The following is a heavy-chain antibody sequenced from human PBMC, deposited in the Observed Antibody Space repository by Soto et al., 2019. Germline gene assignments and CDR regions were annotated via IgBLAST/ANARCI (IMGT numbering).Heavy chain of an antibody. CDR2: IYYSGST. D-gene: IGHD1-20*01. V-gene: IGHV4-30-4*01. Sequence: QVQLQESGPGLVKPSQTLSLTCTVSGGSISSGDYYWSWIRQPPGKGLEWIGYIYYSGSTYYNPSLKSRVTISEDTSKNQFSRKLSAVTAADTAVYYCARVGANWNDGTRRDVWGQGTTVTVSS. J-gene: IGHJ6*02. CDR3: ARVGANWNDGTRRDV. CDR1: GGSISSGDYY.